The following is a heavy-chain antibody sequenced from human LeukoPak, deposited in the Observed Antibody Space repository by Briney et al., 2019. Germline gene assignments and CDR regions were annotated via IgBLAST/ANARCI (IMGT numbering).Heavy chain of an antibody. J-gene: IGHJ6*03. D-gene: IGHD6-6*01. V-gene: IGHV4-34*01. CDR3: AREVHRRIAARLPTKYMDV. CDR1: GGSISSYY. Sequence: SETLSLTCTVSGGSISSYYWSWIRQPPGKGLEWIGEINHSGSTNYNPSLKSRVTISVDTSKNQFSLKLSSVTAADTAVYYCAREVHRRIAARLPTKYMDVWGKGTTVTVSS. CDR2: INHSGST.